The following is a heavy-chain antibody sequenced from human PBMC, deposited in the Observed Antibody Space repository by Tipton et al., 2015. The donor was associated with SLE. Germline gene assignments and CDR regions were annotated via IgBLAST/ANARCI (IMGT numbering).Heavy chain of an antibody. CDR2: ISSSGSTI. CDR3: ARIRGWFREPHFDF. CDR1: GGSISSGSDY. Sequence: LSLTCTDSGGSISSGSDYWSWIRQAPGKGLEWVSYISSSGSTIYYADSVKGRFTISRDDAKNSLYLQMNNLRADDTAVYYCARIRGWFREPHFDFWGQGILVTVSS. J-gene: IGHJ4*02. V-gene: IGHV3-11*01. D-gene: IGHD3-10*01.